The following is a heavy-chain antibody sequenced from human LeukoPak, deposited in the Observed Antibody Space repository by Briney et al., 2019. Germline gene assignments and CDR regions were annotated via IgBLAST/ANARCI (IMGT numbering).Heavy chain of an antibody. J-gene: IGHJ5*02. CDR1: GGSISSSSYY. CDR3: ARYCSSTSCYSDWFDP. V-gene: IGHV4-39*07. D-gene: IGHD2-2*01. CDR2: IYYSGST. Sequence: SETLSLTCTVSGGSISSSSYYWGWIRQPPGKGLEWIGSIYYSGSTNYNPSLKSRVTISVDTSKNQFSLKLSSVTAADTAVYYCARYCSSTSCYSDWFDPWGQGTLVTVSS.